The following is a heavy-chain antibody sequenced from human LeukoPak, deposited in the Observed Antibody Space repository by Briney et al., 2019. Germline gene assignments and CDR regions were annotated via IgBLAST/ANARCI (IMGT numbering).Heavy chain of an antibody. CDR3: ARGGGVVVTAIRPVAFDI. Sequence: GGSLRLSCAVSGFTFSGFWMSWSRQAPGKGLEWVASINSDGSEGYYADVVKGRFTISRDNVKNSLYLQINSLRAEDTAVYYCARGGGVVVTAIRPVAFDIWGQGTMVTVSS. CDR1: GFTFSGFW. CDR2: INSDGSEG. J-gene: IGHJ3*02. V-gene: IGHV3-7*03. D-gene: IGHD2-21*02.